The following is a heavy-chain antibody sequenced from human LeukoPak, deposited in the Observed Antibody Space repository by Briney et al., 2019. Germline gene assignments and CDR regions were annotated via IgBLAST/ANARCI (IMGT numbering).Heavy chain of an antibody. V-gene: IGHV3-23*01. CDR3: AKDRYGGNSGNAY. CDR2: ISGSGGST. D-gene: IGHD4-23*01. J-gene: IGHJ4*02. CDR1: GFTFSSYG. Sequence: SGGSLRLSCAASGFTFSSYGMSWVRQAPGKGLEWVSAISGSGGSTYYADSVKGRFTISRDNSKNTLYLQMNSLRAEDTAVYYCAKDRYGGNSGNAYWGQGTLVTVSS.